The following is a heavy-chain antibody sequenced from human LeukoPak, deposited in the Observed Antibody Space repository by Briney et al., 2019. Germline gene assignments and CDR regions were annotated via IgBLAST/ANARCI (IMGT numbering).Heavy chain of an antibody. J-gene: IGHJ4*02. V-gene: IGHV3-48*04. Sequence: PGGSLRLSCAASGFTFSGYIMNWVRQAPGKGLEWVSFIGTSGNTIYHADSVKGRFTVSRDNAKNSLYLQMNSLRAEDTAVYYCARDQWLDYWGQGTLVTVSS. CDR1: GFTFSGYI. CDR3: ARDQWLDY. D-gene: IGHD6-19*01. CDR2: IGTSGNTI.